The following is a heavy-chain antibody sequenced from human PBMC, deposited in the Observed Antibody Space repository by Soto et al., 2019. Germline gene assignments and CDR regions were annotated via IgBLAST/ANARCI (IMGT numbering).Heavy chain of an antibody. CDR1: GFTFSDYE. D-gene: IGHD5-12*01. CDR3: TKEKPVVDSGYDAFDV. CDR2: VSASGGTI. V-gene: IGHV3-48*03. J-gene: IGHJ3*01. Sequence: GGSLRLSCAASGFTFSDYEMDWVRQAPGKGLEWVAYVSASGGTIFYADSVKGRFIISRDNAESSLSLQMNSLRADDTAVYYCTKEKPVVDSGYDAFDVWGQGTMVTVSS.